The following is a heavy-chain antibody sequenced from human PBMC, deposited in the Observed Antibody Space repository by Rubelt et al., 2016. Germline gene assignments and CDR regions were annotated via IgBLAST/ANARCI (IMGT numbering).Heavy chain of an antibody. V-gene: IGHV1-18*01. Sequence: QVQLVQSGAEVKKPGASVTVSCKASGYSFTNYGVHWVRQAPGQGLEWMGWLSVSNDNTNYGQKFQGRVSMTTDTSTNTVHMELRSLRVDDTAVYYCARGGGLTWWDILNYWGQGTLVTFSS. D-gene: IGHD2-15*01. CDR3: ARGGGLTWWDILNY. CDR2: LSVSNDNT. J-gene: IGHJ4*02. CDR1: GYSFTNYG.